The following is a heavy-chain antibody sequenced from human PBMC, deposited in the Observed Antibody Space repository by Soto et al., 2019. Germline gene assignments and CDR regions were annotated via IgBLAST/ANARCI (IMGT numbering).Heavy chain of an antibody. CDR3: ARPTSGNAFDV. CDR1: GFTFRSHG. CDR2: IWYDGSNK. Sequence: QVHLVESGGGVVQPGRSLRLSCAASGFTFRSHGMHWVRQASGKGLEGVAVIWYDGSNKYYIDSVKGRFTISRDNSKNTLYLQMNSLRVEDTAVYYCARPTSGNAFDVWGQGTVVTVSS. J-gene: IGHJ3*01. V-gene: IGHV3-33*01.